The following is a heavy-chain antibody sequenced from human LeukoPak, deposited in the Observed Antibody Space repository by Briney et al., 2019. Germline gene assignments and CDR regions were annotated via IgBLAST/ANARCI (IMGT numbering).Heavy chain of an antibody. CDR3: VMDMDV. Sequence: PGGSLRLSCAASGFIFSSYWMNWVRQAPGNGLEWVANIKEDGSAKYYVDSVKGPFTISRDNAKNSLYLQMNSLRAEDTAVYYCVMDMDVWGQGTTVTVSS. CDR1: GFIFSSYW. CDR2: IKEDGSAK. J-gene: IGHJ6*02. V-gene: IGHV3-7*03.